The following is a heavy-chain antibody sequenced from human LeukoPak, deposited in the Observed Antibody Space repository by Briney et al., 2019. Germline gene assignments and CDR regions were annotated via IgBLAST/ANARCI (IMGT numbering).Heavy chain of an antibody. CDR2: IYTSGST. J-gene: IGHJ5*02. CDR3: AREVGEFFGELFFVWFDP. V-gene: IGHV4-61*02. CDR1: GGSINSGSYY. Sequence: SSETLSLTCTVSGGSINSGSYYYHWIRQPAGKGLEWIGRIYTSGSTIYNPSLESRVTISVDTSKNQFSLKLSSVTAADTAVYYCAREVGEFFGELFFVWFDPWGQGTLVTVSS. D-gene: IGHD3-10*01.